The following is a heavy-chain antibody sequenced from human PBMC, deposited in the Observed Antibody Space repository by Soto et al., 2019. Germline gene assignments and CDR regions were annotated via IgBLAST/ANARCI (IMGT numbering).Heavy chain of an antibody. J-gene: IGHJ4*02. V-gene: IGHV5-51*01. CDR2: IFPGDSDT. D-gene: IGHD3-22*01. CDR1: GYSFTSYW. Sequence: PGESLKISCKGSGYSFTSYWIGWVRQMPGKGLEWMGSIFPGDSDTRHSPSFQGQVTITADKSISTAYLQWSSLKASDTAMYYCARSYYYDSRGYYFYYFDYWGQGTLVTVSP. CDR3: ARSYYYDSRGYYFYYFDY.